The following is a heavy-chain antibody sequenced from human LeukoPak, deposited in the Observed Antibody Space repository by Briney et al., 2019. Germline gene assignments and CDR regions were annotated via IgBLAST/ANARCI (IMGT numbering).Heavy chain of an antibody. J-gene: IGHJ4*02. CDR2: IRYDGSNK. CDR1: GFTFSSYG. Sequence: GGSLRLSCAASGFTFSSYGMHWVRQAPGKGLEWVAFIRYDGSNKYYADSVKGRFTISRDNSVSTLYLQTNSLRTEDTAVYHCARAFVTAAGFFDTWGRGTRVTVSS. D-gene: IGHD2-2*01. CDR3: ARAFVTAAGFFDT. V-gene: IGHV3-30*02.